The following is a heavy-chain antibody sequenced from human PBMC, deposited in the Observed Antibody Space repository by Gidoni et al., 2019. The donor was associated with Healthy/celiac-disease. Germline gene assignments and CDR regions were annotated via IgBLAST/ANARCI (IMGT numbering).Heavy chain of an antibody. D-gene: IGHD5-12*01. J-gene: IGHJ3*02. Sequence: QVQLVESGGGVVQPGRSRRRSCAASGFTFSSYDMHWVRQAPGKGLEWVAVISYDGSNKYYADSVKGRFTISRDNSKNTLYLQMNSLRAEDTAVYYCARGGYSGYDDAFDIWGQGTMVTVSS. CDR1: GFTFSSYD. V-gene: IGHV3-30*01. CDR2: ISYDGSNK. CDR3: ARGGYSGYDDAFDI.